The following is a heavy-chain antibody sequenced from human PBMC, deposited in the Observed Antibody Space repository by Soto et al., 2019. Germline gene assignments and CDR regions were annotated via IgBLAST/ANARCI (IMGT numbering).Heavy chain of an antibody. CDR2: VYISGST. CDR3: ARDTGYSDAFDI. D-gene: IGHD3-22*01. CDR1: GGSISIYY. Sequence: PSETLSLTCIVSGGSISIYYWSWIRQPAGKGLEWIGRVYISGSTNYNPSLKSRVTMSVDTSKNQFSLKLTSVTAADTAVYYCARDTGYSDAFDIWGQGTMVTVSS. V-gene: IGHV4-4*07. J-gene: IGHJ3*02.